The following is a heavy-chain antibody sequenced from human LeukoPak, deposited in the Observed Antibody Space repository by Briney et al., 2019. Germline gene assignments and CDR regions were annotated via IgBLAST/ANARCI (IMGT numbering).Heavy chain of an antibody. V-gene: IGHV1-69*13. CDR2: IIPIFGTA. CDR3: ATVYCSSTSCYNGRNDY. D-gene: IGHD2-2*02. CDR1: GGTFSSYA. J-gene: IGHJ4*02. Sequence: SVKVSCKASGGTFSSYAISWVRQAPGQGLEWMGGIIPIFGTANYAQKFQGRVTITADESTSTAYMELSSLRSEDTAVYYCATVYCSSTSCYNGRNDYWGQGTLVTVSS.